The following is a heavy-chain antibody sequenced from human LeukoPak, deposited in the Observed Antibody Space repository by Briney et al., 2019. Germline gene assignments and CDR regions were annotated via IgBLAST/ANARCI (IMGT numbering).Heavy chain of an antibody. CDR3: AKDEFGATTSLFDY. V-gene: IGHV3-7*01. D-gene: IGHD1-26*01. J-gene: IGHJ4*02. Sequence: SGGSLRLSCAASGFTFSSYWMSWVHQAPGKGLEWVANIKQDGSEKYYVDSVKGRFTIPRDNAKNSLYLQMNSLRAEDTAVYYCAKDEFGATTSLFDYWGQGTLVTVSS. CDR2: IKQDGSEK. CDR1: GFTFSSYW.